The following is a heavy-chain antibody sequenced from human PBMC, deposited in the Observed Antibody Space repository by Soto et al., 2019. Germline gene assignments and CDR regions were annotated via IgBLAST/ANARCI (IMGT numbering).Heavy chain of an antibody. V-gene: IGHV4-34*01. J-gene: IGHJ4*01. Sequence: QVQLQQWGAGLLKPSETLSLSCAVYGGSFSGYYWSWIRQPPGKGLEWIGEINHSGSTNYNPSFKGRATISVVTSKNHLYLTLSSATAAATAAYHCESILPYLWGQGKLVTVSS. CDR3: ESILPYL. CDR2: INHSGST. CDR1: GGSFSGYY. D-gene: IGHD3-10*01.